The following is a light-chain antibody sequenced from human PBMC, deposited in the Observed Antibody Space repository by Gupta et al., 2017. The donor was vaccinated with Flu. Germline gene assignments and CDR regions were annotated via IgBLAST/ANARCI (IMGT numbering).Light chain of an antibody. CDR3: QQYNNWPLT. Sequence: PGERATLSCRASQSVTDNLAWYQQRPGQAPRLLIYGASTRATGIPGRFSGSGSETEFTLTISSLQSEDFAVYYCQQYNNWPLTFGGGTKVEIK. CDR2: GAS. J-gene: IGKJ4*01. V-gene: IGKV3-15*01. CDR1: QSVTDN.